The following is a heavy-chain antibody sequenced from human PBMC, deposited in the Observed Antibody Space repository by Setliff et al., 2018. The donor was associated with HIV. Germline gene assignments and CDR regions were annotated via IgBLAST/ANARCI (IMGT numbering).Heavy chain of an antibody. CDR2: IFNSGST. Sequence: PSETLSLTCTVSGGSISSDSSSWTWIRQHPGKGLEWIGCIFNSGSTHYKPSLKNRLTISLDTSKSQFSLNLRSVTAADTAVYYCARDLSTDSSGPYYHMDVWGRGTTVTVSS. D-gene: IGHD3-22*01. V-gene: IGHV4-31*03. CDR3: ARDLSTDSSGPYYHMDV. CDR1: GGSISSDSSS. J-gene: IGHJ6*03.